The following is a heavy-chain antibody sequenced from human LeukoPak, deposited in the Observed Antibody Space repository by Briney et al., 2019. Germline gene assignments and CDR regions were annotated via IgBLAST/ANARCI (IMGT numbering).Heavy chain of an antibody. CDR2: IYYSGST. J-gene: IGHJ5*02. CDR1: GGSIRSGGYY. Sequence: SQTLSLTCTVSGGSIRSGGYYWSWIRQHPGKGLEWIGYIYYSGSTYYNPSLKSRVTISVDTSKNQFSLKLSSVTAADTAVYYCARGVGSGWYWFDPWGQGTLVTVSS. V-gene: IGHV4-31*03. D-gene: IGHD6-19*01. CDR3: ARGVGSGWYWFDP.